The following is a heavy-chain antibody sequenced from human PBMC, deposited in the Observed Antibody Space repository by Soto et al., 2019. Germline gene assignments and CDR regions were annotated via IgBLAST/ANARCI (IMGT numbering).Heavy chain of an antibody. V-gene: IGHV3-23*01. CDR1: GFTFSSYA. Sequence: EVQLLESGGGLVQPGGSLRLSCAASGFTFSSYAISWVRQAPGKGLEWVSAISGSGGSTYYADSVKGRFTISRDNSKNTLYLQMNSLRAEDTVVYYCAKDYAVVVPAAIGFTYFDYWGQGTLVTVSS. D-gene: IGHD2-2*01. CDR3: AKDYAVVVPAAIGFTYFDY. J-gene: IGHJ4*02. CDR2: ISGSGGST.